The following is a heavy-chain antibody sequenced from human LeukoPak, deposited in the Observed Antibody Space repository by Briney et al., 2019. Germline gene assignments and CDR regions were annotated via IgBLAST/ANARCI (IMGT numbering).Heavy chain of an antibody. CDR3: SRRLHSEYYYDSSGKFDF. Sequence: PSETLSLTCTVSGGSINSTSHYWGWVRQPPGKGLEWIGTVFYERSTYYNPSLKSRVSMSADTSKNHFALKLSSVTAADTAVYYCSRRLHSEYYYDSSGKFDFWGPGFLVTVSS. V-gene: IGHV4-39*02. J-gene: IGHJ4*02. D-gene: IGHD3-22*01. CDR1: GGSINSTSHY. CDR2: VFYERST.